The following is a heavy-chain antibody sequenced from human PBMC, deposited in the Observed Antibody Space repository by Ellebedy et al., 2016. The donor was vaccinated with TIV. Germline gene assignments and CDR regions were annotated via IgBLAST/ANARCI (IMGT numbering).Heavy chain of an antibody. CDR2: ISYDGSNK. J-gene: IGHJ4*02. CDR3: ARPTTVTTSHFDY. Sequence: LGGSLRLSCAASGFTFSSYGMHWVRQAPGKGLEWVAVISYDGSNKYYADSVKGRFTISRDNSKNTLYLQMNSLRAEDTAVYYCARPTTVTTSHFDYWGQGTLVTVSS. CDR1: GFTFSSYG. V-gene: IGHV3-30*03. D-gene: IGHD4-17*01.